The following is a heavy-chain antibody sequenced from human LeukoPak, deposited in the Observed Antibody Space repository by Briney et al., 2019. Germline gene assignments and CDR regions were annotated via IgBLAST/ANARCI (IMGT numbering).Heavy chain of an antibody. V-gene: IGHV4-59*01. J-gene: IGHJ4*02. D-gene: IGHD5-24*01. CDR3: ARGGDGYIYYFDY. CDR1: GGSISSYY. Sequence: SETLSLTCTVSGGSISSYYWSWIRQPPGKGLEWIGYIDYSGSTNYNPSLKSRVTISVDTSKNQFSLKLSSVTAADTAVYYCARGGDGYIYYFDYWGQGTLVTVSS. CDR2: IDYSGST.